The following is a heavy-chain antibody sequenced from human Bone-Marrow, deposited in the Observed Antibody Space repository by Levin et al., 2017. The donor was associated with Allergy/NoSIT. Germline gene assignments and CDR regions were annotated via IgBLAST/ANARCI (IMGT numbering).Heavy chain of an antibody. Sequence: GESLKISCAASGFTFSSYGMHWVRQAPGKGLEWVAVIWYDGSNKYYADSVKGRFTISRDNSKNTLYLQMNSLRAEDTAVYYCARDQPYYDSSGYYLDYWGQGTLVTVSS. CDR1: GFTFSSYG. CDR3: ARDQPYYDSSGYYLDY. CDR2: IWYDGSNK. V-gene: IGHV3-33*01. D-gene: IGHD3-22*01. J-gene: IGHJ4*02.